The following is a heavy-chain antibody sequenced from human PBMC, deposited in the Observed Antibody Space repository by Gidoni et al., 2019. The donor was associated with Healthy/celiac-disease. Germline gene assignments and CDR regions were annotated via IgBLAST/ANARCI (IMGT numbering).Heavy chain of an antibody. J-gene: IGHJ4*02. D-gene: IGHD6-19*01. CDR2: IWYDGSNK. Sequence: QVQLVESGGGVVQPGRSLRLSCAASGFTFSRYGMHWVRQAPGKGLEWVAVIWYDGSNKYYADSVKGRFPISRDNSKNTLYLQMNSLRAEDTAVYYCARDEGWGGDDYWGQGTLVTVSS. CDR1: GFTFSRYG. CDR3: ARDEGWGGDDY. V-gene: IGHV3-33*01.